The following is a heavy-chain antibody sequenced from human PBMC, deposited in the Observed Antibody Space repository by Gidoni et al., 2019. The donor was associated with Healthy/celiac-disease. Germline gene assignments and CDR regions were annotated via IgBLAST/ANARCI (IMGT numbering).Heavy chain of an antibody. J-gene: IGHJ4*02. D-gene: IGHD3-10*01. CDR1: GFTCSSYS. CDR3: ARGRGSDY. CDR2: ISSSSSYI. Sequence: EVQLVESGGGLVKPGGSLRLSCAASGFTCSSYSVNWVRQAPGKGLEWVSSISSSSSYIDYADSVKGRFTISRDNAKNSLYLKMNSLRAEDTAVYYCARGRGSDYWGQGTLVTVSS. V-gene: IGHV3-21*01.